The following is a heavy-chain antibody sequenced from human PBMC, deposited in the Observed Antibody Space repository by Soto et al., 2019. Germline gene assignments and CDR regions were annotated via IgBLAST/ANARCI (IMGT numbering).Heavy chain of an antibody. Sequence: PGGSLGLSCAASGFTFSEHYMDWVRQAPGKGLEWVARTRNKANSYTTEYAASVKGRFTISRDASRDSLYLQMSSLRTEDTAVFYCVRARVLSRPALDVWGQGTTVTVSS. CDR3: VRARVLSRPALDV. D-gene: IGHD3-16*01. CDR1: GFTFSEHY. V-gene: IGHV3-72*01. J-gene: IGHJ6*02. CDR2: TRNKANSYTT.